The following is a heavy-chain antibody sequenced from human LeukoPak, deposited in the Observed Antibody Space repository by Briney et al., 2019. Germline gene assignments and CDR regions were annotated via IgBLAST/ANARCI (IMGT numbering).Heavy chain of an antibody. CDR2: ISPYNGNT. D-gene: IGHD4-17*01. Sequence: GASVKVSFKASGYTFKSYNLNWVRQARGQEVDWMGCISPYNGNTNYVQKVQSRAILIPRTYPSTPYMEASSLRANDTAGYFLLRAGDDLAFDVWGQGTMGPVSS. J-gene: IGHJ3*01. V-gene: IGHV1-18*01. CDR3: LRAGDDLAFDV. CDR1: GYTFKSYN.